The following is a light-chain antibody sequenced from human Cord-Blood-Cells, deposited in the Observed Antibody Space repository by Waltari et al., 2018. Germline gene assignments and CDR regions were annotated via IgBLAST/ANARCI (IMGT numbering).Light chain of an antibody. Sequence: NFMLTQPHSVSESPGKTVTISCPRRSGSIASNYVQRYQPRPGTCPILVIYTHTEGLSGVPVRFSGSLASSSIAASPCISELMTAHESDYYRHCCDCSNSLFGVCTKL. CDR3: HCCDCSNSL. CDR2: THT. CDR1: SGSIASNY. V-gene: IGLV6-57*01. J-gene: IGLJ3*02.